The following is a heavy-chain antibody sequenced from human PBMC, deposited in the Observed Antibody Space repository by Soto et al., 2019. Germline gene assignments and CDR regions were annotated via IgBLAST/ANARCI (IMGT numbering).Heavy chain of an antibody. Sequence: EVQLVESGGGLVQPGGSLRLSCTASGFIVSDTYVNWVRQAPGKGLEWVSVISNRGDTHYADSVRGRFSLSRDISDNTFHLKMNSLRVEDTAVYYWAREPRYCRGGSCSITGDAYDIWGQGTLVTVSS. V-gene: IGHV3-66*01. CDR2: ISNRGDT. CDR1: GFIVSDTY. J-gene: IGHJ3*02. CDR3: AREPRYCRGGSCSITGDAYDI. D-gene: IGHD2-15*01.